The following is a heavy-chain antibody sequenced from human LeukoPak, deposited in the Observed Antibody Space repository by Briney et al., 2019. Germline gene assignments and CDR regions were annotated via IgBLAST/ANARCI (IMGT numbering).Heavy chain of an antibody. Sequence: ASVKVSCKASGYTFTRYGISWVRQAPGQGLEWRGWISAYNGKTNYVQKLQGRVTITTDTSTRKDYMELRRLRDDDTAVYYGARDKQLVPYDYWGQGTLVTVSS. J-gene: IGHJ4*02. CDR3: ARDKQLVPYDY. V-gene: IGHV1-18*01. D-gene: IGHD6-13*01. CDR2: ISAYNGKT. CDR1: GYTFTRYG.